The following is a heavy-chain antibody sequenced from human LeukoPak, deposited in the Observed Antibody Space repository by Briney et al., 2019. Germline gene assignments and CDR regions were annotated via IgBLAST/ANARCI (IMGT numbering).Heavy chain of an antibody. CDR2: IYYSGST. V-gene: IGHV4-39*01. CDR1: GGSISSSSYY. CDR3: ARHLGTTTDRFSYYYYYYMDV. Sequence: SETLFLTCTFAGGSISSSSYYWGWIRQPPGKGLEWIGSIYYSGSTYYNPSLKSRVTISVDTSKNQFSLKLSSVTAADTAVYYCARHLGTTTDRFSYYYYYYMDVWGKGTTVTVSS. D-gene: IGHD4-17*01. J-gene: IGHJ6*03.